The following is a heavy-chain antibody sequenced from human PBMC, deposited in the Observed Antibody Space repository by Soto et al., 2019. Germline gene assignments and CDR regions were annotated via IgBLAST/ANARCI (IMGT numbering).Heavy chain of an antibody. CDR1: GHTFTSYY. V-gene: IGHV1-46*01. D-gene: IGHD3-9*01. Sequence: QVQLVQSGAEVKKPGASVKVSCKASGHTFTSYYMHWVRQAPGQGLEWIGIINLSAGSTSYAQKSQGRVTITRDTYTSTVYMNMSSLRSEDTSVYFCASRAPDIFTTYSYSMDVWGQGTTVTVS. CDR3: ASRAPDIFTTYSYSMDV. J-gene: IGHJ6*02. CDR2: INLSAGST.